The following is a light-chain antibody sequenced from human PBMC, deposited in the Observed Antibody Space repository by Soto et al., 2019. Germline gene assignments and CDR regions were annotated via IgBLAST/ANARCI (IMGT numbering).Light chain of an antibody. CDR2: DAS. CDR1: QSVSSY. V-gene: IGKV3-11*01. J-gene: IGKJ5*01. CDR3: QQRSNCPIT. Sequence: EIVLTQSPATLSLSPGERATLSCSASQSVSSYLAWYQQKPGQARRLLIYDASSRATGIPARFSGRGSGTDFTLTVSSLEPEEFAVYYCQQRSNCPITVGQGTRLVIK.